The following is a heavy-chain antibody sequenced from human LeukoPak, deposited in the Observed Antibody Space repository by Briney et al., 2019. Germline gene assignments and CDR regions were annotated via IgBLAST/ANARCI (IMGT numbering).Heavy chain of an antibody. CDR1: GFTFRSYDM. Sequence: GSLRLSCAVSGFTFRSYDMSWVRQAPGKGLEWIGSIYSRGSTYYNPSLKSRVIVSSDMSKNQFSLMLNSVTAADTAVYYCARDKGQYGSGTRGFTWFDPWGQGTLVTVSS. CDR3: ARDKGQYGSGTRGFTWFDP. CDR2: IYSRGST. D-gene: IGHD3-10*01. J-gene: IGHJ5*02. V-gene: IGHV4-39*07.